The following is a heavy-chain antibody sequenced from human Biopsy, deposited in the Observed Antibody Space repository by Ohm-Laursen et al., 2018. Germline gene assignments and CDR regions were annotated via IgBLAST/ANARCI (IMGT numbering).Heavy chain of an antibody. V-gene: IGHV3-11*01. D-gene: IGHD2/OR15-2a*01. CDR2: ISSRTNTI. Sequence: SLRLSCAAPGFDFRNYDLTWIRQAPGKGLKWVSYISSRTNTIYYADSVKGRFTISRDNAKNSLYLQMNRLRAEDTAVYYCARGSFAPDFWGQGTLVTVSS. CDR1: GFDFRNYD. J-gene: IGHJ4*02. CDR3: ARGSFAPDF.